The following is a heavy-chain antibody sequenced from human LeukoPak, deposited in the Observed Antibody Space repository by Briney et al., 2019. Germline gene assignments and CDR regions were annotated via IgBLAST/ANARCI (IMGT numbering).Heavy chain of an antibody. J-gene: IGHJ5*02. V-gene: IGHV4-39*07. Sequence: PSETLSLTCTVSGGSISSSSYYWGWIRQPPGKGLEWIGSIYYSGSTYYNPSLKSRVTISVDTSKNQFSLKLSSVTAADTAVYYCARRRSMVRGPKRGSWFDPWGQGTLVTVSS. CDR2: IYYSGST. CDR3: ARRRSMVRGPKRGSWFDP. D-gene: IGHD3-10*01. CDR1: GGSISSSSYY.